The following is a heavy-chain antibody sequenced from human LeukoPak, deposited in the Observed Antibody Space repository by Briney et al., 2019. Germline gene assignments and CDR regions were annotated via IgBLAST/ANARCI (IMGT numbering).Heavy chain of an antibody. J-gene: IGHJ4*02. D-gene: IGHD6-19*01. CDR2: IYYSGST. V-gene: IGHV4-59*08. CDR1: GGSISSYY. Sequence: SSETLSLTCTVSGGSISSYYWSWIRQPPGKGLEWIGFIYYSGSTNYNPSLKSRVTISLDTSKNQFSLKLSSVTAADTAVYYCARRDSSGWHNFDYWGQGTLVTVSS. CDR3: ARRDSSGWHNFDY.